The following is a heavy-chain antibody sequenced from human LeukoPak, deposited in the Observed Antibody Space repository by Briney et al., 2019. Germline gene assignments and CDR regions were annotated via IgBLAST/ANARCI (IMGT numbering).Heavy chain of an antibody. CDR1: GFTFSSYA. CDR2: ISGSGGST. V-gene: IGHV3-23*01. CDR3: AKDLSGYLYYFDY. Sequence: GGSLRLSCAASGFTFSSYAMSWVRQAPGKGLEWVSAISGSGGSTYYADSVKGRFTISRDNSKNTLYLQMNSLRAEGTAVYYCAKDLSGYLYYFDYWGQGTLVTASS. J-gene: IGHJ4*02. D-gene: IGHD5-18*01.